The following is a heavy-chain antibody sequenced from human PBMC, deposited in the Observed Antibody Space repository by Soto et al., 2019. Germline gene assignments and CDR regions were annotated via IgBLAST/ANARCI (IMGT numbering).Heavy chain of an antibody. CDR2: ISYDGSNK. J-gene: IGHJ6*02. CDR3: ARANRGWGFYYGMDV. Sequence: QPXECLRLSCAACGFSFSSYSMHWVRQAPGKGLEWVAVISYDGSNKYYADSVKGRFTISRDNSKNTLYLQMNSLRAEDTAVYYCARANRGWGFYYGMDVWGQGTTVTVSS. D-gene: IGHD6-19*01. CDR1: GFSFSSYS. V-gene: IGHV3-30-3*01.